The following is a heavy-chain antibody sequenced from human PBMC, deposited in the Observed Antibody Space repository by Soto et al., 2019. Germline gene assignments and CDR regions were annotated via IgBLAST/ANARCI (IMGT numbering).Heavy chain of an antibody. D-gene: IGHD6-19*01. J-gene: IGHJ4*02. CDR3: AKSSGMAVAGTDY. V-gene: IGHV3-30*18. CDR1: GFTFSSYG. Sequence: PGGSLRLSCAASGFTFSSYGMHWVRQAPGKGLEWMAVISYDGSNKYYADSVKGRFTISRDNSKNTLYLQMNSLRAEDTAVYYCAKSSGMAVAGTDYWGQGT. CDR2: ISYDGSNK.